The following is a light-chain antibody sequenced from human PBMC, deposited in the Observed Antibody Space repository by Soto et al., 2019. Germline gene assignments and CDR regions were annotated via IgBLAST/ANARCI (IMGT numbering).Light chain of an antibody. CDR2: EVS. V-gene: IGLV2-8*01. J-gene: IGLJ2*01. CDR3: SSYAGSNNVV. Sequence: QSVLTQPPSASGSPGQSVTISCTGPSSDVGGYNYVSWYQQHPGKAPKLMIYEVSKRPSGVPDRFSGSKSGNTASLTVSGLQAEDEADYYCSSYAGSNNVVFGGGTQLTVL. CDR1: SSDVGGYNY.